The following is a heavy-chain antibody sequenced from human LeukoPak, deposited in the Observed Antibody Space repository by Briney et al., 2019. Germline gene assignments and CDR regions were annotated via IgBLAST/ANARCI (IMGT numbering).Heavy chain of an antibody. CDR1: GGSFSGYY. V-gene: IGHV4-34*01. J-gene: IGHJ3*02. CDR3: VRRRYSYGYAFDI. CDR2: INHSGST. D-gene: IGHD5-18*01. Sequence: SEALSLTCAVYGGSFSGYYWSWIRQPPGKGLEWIGEINHSGSTNYNPSLKSRVTISVDTSNNQFSLKLSSVTAADTAVCYCVRRRYSYGYAFDIWGQGTMVTVSS.